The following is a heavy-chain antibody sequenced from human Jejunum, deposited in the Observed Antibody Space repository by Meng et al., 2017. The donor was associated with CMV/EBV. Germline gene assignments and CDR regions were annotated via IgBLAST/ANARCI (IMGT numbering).Heavy chain of an antibody. D-gene: IGHD6-19*01. CDR1: GFTFSTNG. J-gene: IGHJ4*02. CDR3: AKDLGASGWFETFDS. V-gene: IGHV3-30*02. Sequence: GFTFSTNGMHWVRLAPGRGLEWVAFIRYDGNNQYYTDSVKGRFTISRDNSRSTLFLQMNSLGVEDTAVYYCAKDLGASGWFETFDSWGQGTLVTVSS. CDR2: IRYDGNNQ.